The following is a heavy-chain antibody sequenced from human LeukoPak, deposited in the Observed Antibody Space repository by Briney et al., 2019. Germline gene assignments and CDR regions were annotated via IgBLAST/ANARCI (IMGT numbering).Heavy chain of an antibody. CDR1: GGTFSTYA. J-gene: IGHJ6*03. D-gene: IGHD4-11*01. CDR2: IIPIFGTA. Sequence: SVNVSCKASGGTFSTYAISWVRQAPGQGLEWMGGIIPIFGTANYAQKFQGRVTITTDESTSTAYMELSSLRSEDTAVYYCARDRGDYSPYYYYYYMDVWGKGTTVTVSS. CDR3: ARDRGDYSPYYYYYYMDV. V-gene: IGHV1-69*05.